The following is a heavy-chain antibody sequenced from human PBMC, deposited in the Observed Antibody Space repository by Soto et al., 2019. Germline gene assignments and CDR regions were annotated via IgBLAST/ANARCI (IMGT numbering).Heavy chain of an antibody. J-gene: IGHJ4*02. Sequence: QVQLQQWGAGLVKPSETLSLSYAVYGGSFSGYYWSWIRQPPGKGLEWIGEINHSGSTNYNPSLKSRVTISVDTSKNQFSMKLSSVTAADTAVYYCARGWGRIFDYWGQGTLVTVSS. CDR1: GGSFSGYY. V-gene: IGHV4-34*01. CDR2: INHSGST. D-gene: IGHD7-27*01. CDR3: ARGWGRIFDY.